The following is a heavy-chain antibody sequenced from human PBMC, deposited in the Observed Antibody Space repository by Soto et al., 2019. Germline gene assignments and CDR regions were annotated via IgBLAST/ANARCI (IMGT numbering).Heavy chain of an antibody. D-gene: IGHD4-17*01. CDR3: AREYGDYGRTYGMDV. CDR2: IYYSGST. CDR1: GGSISSGGYY. V-gene: IGHV4-31*03. J-gene: IGHJ6*02. Sequence: QVQLQESGPGLVKPSQTLSLTCTVSGGSISSGGYYWSWIRQHPGKGLEWIGYIYYSGSTYYNPSLKCRVTISVDTSKNQFSLKLSSVTAADTAVYYCAREYGDYGRTYGMDVWGQGTTVTVSS.